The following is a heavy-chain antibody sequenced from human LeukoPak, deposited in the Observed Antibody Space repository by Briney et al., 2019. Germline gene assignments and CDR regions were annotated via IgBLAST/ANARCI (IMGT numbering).Heavy chain of an antibody. CDR2: IYYSGST. Sequence: SETLSLTCTVSGDSISSYYWSWIRQPLGKGLEWFGYIYYSGSTDYNPPLKSRVTISVDTSKNHFSLKLSSVTAADTAVYYCARETVDGSGSYYDYWGQGTLVTVSS. CDR1: GDSISSYY. D-gene: IGHD3-10*01. J-gene: IGHJ4*02. V-gene: IGHV4-59*01. CDR3: ARETVDGSGSYYDY.